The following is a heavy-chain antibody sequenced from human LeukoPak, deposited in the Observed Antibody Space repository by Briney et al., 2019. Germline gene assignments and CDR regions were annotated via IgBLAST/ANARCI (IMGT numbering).Heavy chain of an antibody. D-gene: IGHD2/OR15-2a*01. CDR3: ARGGLSIMGY. J-gene: IGHJ4*02. CDR2: ISSSGSTK. CDR1: GITFSSYS. Sequence: GGSLRLSCGASGITFSSYSTNWVRQAPGKGLEWVSYISSSGSTKYYADSVKGRFTISRDNARNSLYLQMNSLRAEDTAVYFCARGGLSIMGYWGQGTLVTVSS. V-gene: IGHV3-48*01.